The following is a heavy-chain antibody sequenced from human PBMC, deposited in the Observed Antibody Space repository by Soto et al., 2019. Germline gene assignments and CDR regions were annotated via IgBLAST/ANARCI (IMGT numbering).Heavy chain of an antibody. D-gene: IGHD4-17*01. V-gene: IGHV4-59*08. Sequence: QVQLQESGPGLVKPSETLSLTCTVSGGSISTYYWSWIRQPPGKGLEWIGYIHYSGSTNYNPSLKSRVAISVDPCKNQFSLKLTSVTAADTAVYYCARRYYGGNYWYFDLWGRGTLVTVSS. CDR1: GGSISTYY. CDR2: IHYSGST. CDR3: ARRYYGGNYWYFDL. J-gene: IGHJ2*01.